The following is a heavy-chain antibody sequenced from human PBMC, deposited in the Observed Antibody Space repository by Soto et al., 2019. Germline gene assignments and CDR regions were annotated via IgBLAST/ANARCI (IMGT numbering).Heavy chain of an antibody. J-gene: IGHJ3*02. Sequence: GASVKVSCKASGATFSSYTISWVRQAPGQGLEWMGRIIPILGIANYAQKFQGRVTITADKSTSTAYMELSSLRSEDTAVYYCASTVTTQTERSDAFDIWGQGTMVTVSS. V-gene: IGHV1-69*02. CDR1: GATFSSYT. D-gene: IGHD4-17*01. CDR2: IIPILGIA. CDR3: ASTVTTQTERSDAFDI.